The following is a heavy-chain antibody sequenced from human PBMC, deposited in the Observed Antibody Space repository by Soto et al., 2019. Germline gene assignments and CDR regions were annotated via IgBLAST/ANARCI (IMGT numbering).Heavy chain of an antibody. D-gene: IGHD6-19*01. V-gene: IGHV3-48*03. CDR3: ARVRLRRGAVAGFDY. CDR2: ISSSGSTI. CDR1: GFTFSSYE. Sequence: GGSLRLSCAASGFTFSSYEMNWVRQAPGKGLEWVSYISSSGSTIYYADSVKGRFTISRDNAKNSLYLQMNSLRAEDTAVYYCARVRLRRGAVAGFDYWGQGXLVTVYS. J-gene: IGHJ4*02.